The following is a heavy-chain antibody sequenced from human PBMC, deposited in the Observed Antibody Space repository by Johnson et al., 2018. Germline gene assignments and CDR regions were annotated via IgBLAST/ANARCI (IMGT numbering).Heavy chain of an antibody. J-gene: IGHJ6*03. V-gene: IGHV3-9*01. Sequence: VQLVESGGGLVQPGRSLRLSCAASGFTFDDYAMHWVRQAPGQGLEWVSGISWNSGSIGYADSVKGRFTISRDNAKNSLYLQMNSLRAEDTALYYCAREPSSWYDILTGYYSGEDYYYYMDVWGKGTTVTVSS. D-gene: IGHD3-9*01. CDR3: AREPSSWYDILTGYYSGEDYYYYMDV. CDR2: ISWNSGSI. CDR1: GFTFDDYA.